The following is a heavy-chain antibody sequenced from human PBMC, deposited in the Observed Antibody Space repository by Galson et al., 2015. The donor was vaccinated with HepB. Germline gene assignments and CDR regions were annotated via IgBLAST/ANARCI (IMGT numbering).Heavy chain of an antibody. CDR3: ARLYYYDSSGIDYYYYGMDV. Sequence: ASGYTFTSYDINWVRQATGQGLEWMGWMNPNSGNTGYAQKFQGRVTMTRNTSISTAYMELSSLRSEDTAVYYCARLYYYDSSGIDYYYYGMDVWGQGTTVTVSS. D-gene: IGHD3-22*01. J-gene: IGHJ6*02. V-gene: IGHV1-8*01. CDR2: MNPNSGNT. CDR1: GYTFTSYD.